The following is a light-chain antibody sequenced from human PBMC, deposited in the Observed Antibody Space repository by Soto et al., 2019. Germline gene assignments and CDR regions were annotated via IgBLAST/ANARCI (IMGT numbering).Light chain of an antibody. Sequence: DIQLTQSPSFLSAAVGDRVTITCRASQGISSFLAWYQQKPGKAPKLLIYAASTLQSGVPSSFSGSGSATEFPLTISRPPPEDFATYSCQQLNSYPYTFGQGTKLESK. CDR3: QQLNSYPYT. CDR1: QGISSF. J-gene: IGKJ2*01. V-gene: IGKV1-9*01. CDR2: AAS.